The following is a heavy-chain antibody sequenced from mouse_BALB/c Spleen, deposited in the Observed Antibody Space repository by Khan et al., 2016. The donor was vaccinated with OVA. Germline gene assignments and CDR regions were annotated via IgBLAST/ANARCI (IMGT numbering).Heavy chain of an antibody. CDR3: VRDRAYCRNDGWFAY. J-gene: IGHJ3*01. CDR1: GYTFTSYT. Sequence: QVQLKESGAELARPGASVKLSCKASGYTFTSYTIHWIKLRPGQGLEWIGYINPSNGYTNYNQKFKDKATLTADKSSTTAYLQLSSLTSDDSAVYYCVRDRAYCRNDGWFAYWGQGTLVTVSA. CDR2: INPSNGYT. V-gene: IGHV1-4*01. D-gene: IGHD2-14*01.